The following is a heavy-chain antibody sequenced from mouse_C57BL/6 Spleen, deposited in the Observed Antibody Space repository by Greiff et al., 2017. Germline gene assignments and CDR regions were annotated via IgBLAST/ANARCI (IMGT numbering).Heavy chain of an antibody. J-gene: IGHJ1*03. Sequence: EVMLVESGGGLVKPGGSLKLSCAASGFTFSDYGMHWVRQAPEKGLEWVAYISSGSSTIYYADTVKGRFTITRDNAKNTLFLQMTILRSEDTAMYYCARLTAYWYFDVWGTGTTVTVSS. D-gene: IGHD4-1*01. CDR1: GFTFSDYG. CDR3: ARLTAYWYFDV. CDR2: ISSGSSTI. V-gene: IGHV5-17*01.